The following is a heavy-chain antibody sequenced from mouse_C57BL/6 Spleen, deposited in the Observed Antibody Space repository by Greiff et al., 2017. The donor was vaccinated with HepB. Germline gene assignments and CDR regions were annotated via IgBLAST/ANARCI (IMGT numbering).Heavy chain of an antibody. J-gene: IGHJ4*01. Sequence: LVESGAELARPGASVKLSCKASGYTFTSYGISWVKQRTGQGLEWIGEIYPRSGNTYYNEKFKGKATLTADKSSSTAYMELRSLTSEDSAVYFCARFGGSTGTYAMDYWGQGTSVTVSS. D-gene: IGHD4-1*02. V-gene: IGHV1-81*01. CDR2: IYPRSGNT. CDR3: ARFGGSTGTYAMDY. CDR1: GYTFTSYG.